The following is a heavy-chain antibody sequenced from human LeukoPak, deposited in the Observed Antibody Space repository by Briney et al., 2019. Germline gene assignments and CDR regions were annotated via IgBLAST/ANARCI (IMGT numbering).Heavy chain of an antibody. V-gene: IGHV3-9*01. Sequence: GGSLRLSCAVSGFTFDDYAMHWVRQAPGKGLEWVSGISWNSGSIGYADSVKGRFTISRDNAKNSLYLQMNSLRAEDTALYYCAKGADSGSYYLYFDYWGQGTLVTVSS. CDR3: AKGADSGSYYLYFDY. J-gene: IGHJ4*02. CDR1: GFTFDDYA. CDR2: ISWNSGSI. D-gene: IGHD1-26*01.